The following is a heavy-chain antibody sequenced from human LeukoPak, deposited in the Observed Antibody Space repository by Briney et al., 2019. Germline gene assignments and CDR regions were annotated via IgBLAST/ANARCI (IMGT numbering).Heavy chain of an antibody. CDR2: IWYDGSNK. Sequence: GGSLRLSCAASGFTFSSYGMHWVRQAPGKGLEWVAVIWYDGSNKYYADSVKGRFTISRDNAKNSLYLQMNSLRAEDTAVYYCARDIVVVPAAKSAWDYWGQGTLVTVSS. D-gene: IGHD2-2*01. CDR3: ARDIVVVPAAKSAWDY. J-gene: IGHJ4*02. CDR1: GFTFSSYG. V-gene: IGHV3-33*01.